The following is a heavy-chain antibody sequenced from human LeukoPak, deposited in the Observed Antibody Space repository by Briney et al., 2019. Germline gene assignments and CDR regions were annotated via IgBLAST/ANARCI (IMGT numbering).Heavy chain of an antibody. CDR2: ISYDGSNK. V-gene: IGHV3-30*18. CDR1: GFTFSSYG. J-gene: IGHJ5*02. Sequence: GGSLRLSCAASGFTFSSYGMHWVRQAPGKGLEWVAVISYDGSNKYYADSVKGRFTISRDNSKNTLYLQMNSLRAEDTAVYYCAKDLLRYSGFNWFDPWGQGTLVTVSS. CDR3: AKDLLRYSGFNWFDP. D-gene: IGHD1-26*01.